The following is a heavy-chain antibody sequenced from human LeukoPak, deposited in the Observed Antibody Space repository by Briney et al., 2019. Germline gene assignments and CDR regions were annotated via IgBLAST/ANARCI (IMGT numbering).Heavy chain of an antibody. CDR3: ARPCSGGSCYSSYDAFDI. J-gene: IGHJ3*02. V-gene: IGHV5-51*01. D-gene: IGHD2-15*01. CDR1: GYRFTSYW. CDR2: IYPGDSDT. Sequence: GESLKISFKGSGYRFTSYWIGWVRPMPGKGLEWMGIIYPGDSDTRYSPSFQGQVTISADKSISTAYLQWSSLKASDTAMYYCARPCSGGSCYSSYDAFDIWGQGTMVTVSS.